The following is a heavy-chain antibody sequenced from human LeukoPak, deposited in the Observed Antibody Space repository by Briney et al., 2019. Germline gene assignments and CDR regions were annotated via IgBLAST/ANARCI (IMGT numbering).Heavy chain of an antibody. CDR2: ISGSGGST. J-gene: IGHJ4*02. CDR3: AKSPSSGWYRGAPDY. CDR1: GFTFSSYA. Sequence: GRSLRLSCAASGFTFSSYAMSWVRQAPGKGLEWVSAISGSGGSTYYADSVKGRFTISRDNSKNTLYLQMNSLRSEDTAVDYCAKSPSSGWYRGAPDYWGQGTLVTVSS. V-gene: IGHV3-23*01. D-gene: IGHD6-19*01.